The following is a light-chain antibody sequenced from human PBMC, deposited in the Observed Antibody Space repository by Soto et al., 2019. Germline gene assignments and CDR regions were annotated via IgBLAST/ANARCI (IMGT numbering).Light chain of an antibody. Sequence: NFMLTQPHSVSESPGKTVTISCTGSSGSIASHYVQWYQQRPGGAPTTVIYEHNRRSSGVPDRFSGSIDSSSNSASLTISGLKTEDEADYYCQSYDSTNQVFGGGTKLTV. CDR1: SGSIASHY. CDR2: EHN. V-gene: IGLV6-57*02. J-gene: IGLJ3*02. CDR3: QSYDSTNQV.